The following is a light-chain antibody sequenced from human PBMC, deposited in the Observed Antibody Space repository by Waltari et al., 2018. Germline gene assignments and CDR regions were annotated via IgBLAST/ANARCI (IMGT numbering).Light chain of an antibody. CDR3: NSRDSSGNHYV. CDR2: GKN. J-gene: IGLJ1*01. V-gene: IGLV3-19*01. Sequence: SSELTQDPAVSVALGQTVRITCQGDSLRSYYASWYQQKPGQAPVLVIYGKNNRPSGSPDRFSGYSSGNTASLTITGAQAEDEADYYCNSRDSSGNHYVFGTGTKVTVL. CDR1: SLRSYY.